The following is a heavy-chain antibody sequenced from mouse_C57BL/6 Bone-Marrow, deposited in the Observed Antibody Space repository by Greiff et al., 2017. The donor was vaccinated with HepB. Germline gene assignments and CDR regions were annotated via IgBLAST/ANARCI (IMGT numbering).Heavy chain of an antibody. CDR3: ARSGYGSSYGYFDV. V-gene: IGHV1-18*01. CDR2: INPNNGGT. CDR1: GYTFTDYN. Sequence: VQLQQSGPELVKPGASVKIPCKASGYTFTDYNMDWVKQSHGKSLEWIGDINPNNGGTIYNQKFKGKATLTVDKSSSTAYMELRSLTSEDTAVYYCARSGYGSSYGYFDVWGTGTTVTVSS. J-gene: IGHJ1*03. D-gene: IGHD1-1*01.